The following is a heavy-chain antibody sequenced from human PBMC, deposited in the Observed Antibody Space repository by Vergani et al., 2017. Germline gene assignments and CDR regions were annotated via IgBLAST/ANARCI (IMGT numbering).Heavy chain of an antibody. CDR3: ARDGWELLDYFYYMDV. J-gene: IGHJ6*03. Sequence: QLQLQESGPGLVKPSETLSLTCTVSGGSISSSSYYWGWIRQPPGKGLEWIGSIYYSGSTYYNPSLKSRVTISVDTSKNQFSLKLSSVTAADTAVYYCARDGWELLDYFYYMDVWGKGTTVTVSS. CDR1: GGSISSSSYY. D-gene: IGHD1-26*01. V-gene: IGHV4-39*02. CDR2: IYYSGST.